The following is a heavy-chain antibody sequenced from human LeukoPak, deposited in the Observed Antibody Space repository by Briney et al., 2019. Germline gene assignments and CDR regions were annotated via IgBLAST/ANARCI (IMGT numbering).Heavy chain of an antibody. J-gene: IGHJ4*02. CDR1: GFTFSPYA. CDR3: ARSQGTMTSPFDY. CDR2: ISDDGTKK. D-gene: IGHD3-22*01. V-gene: IGHV3-30*03. Sequence: PGRSLRLSCAASGFTFSPYAMHCVRQAPGKGLEWVTTISDDGTKKYYAESVKGRFTISRDNSNNTLYLQMSSLRAEDTAVYYCARSQGTMTSPFDYWGQGTLVTVSS.